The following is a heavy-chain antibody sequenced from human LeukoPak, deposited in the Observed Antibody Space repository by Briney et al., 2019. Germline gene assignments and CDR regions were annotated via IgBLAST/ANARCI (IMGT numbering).Heavy chain of an antibody. J-gene: IGHJ4*02. CDR2: ISGSGGST. V-gene: IGHV3-23*01. D-gene: IGHD6-19*01. CDR3: AKAEQWLGPAPFDY. CDR1: GFTVSSNE. Sequence: QPGGSLRLSCAASGFTVSSNEMSWVRQAPGKGLEWVLAISGSGGSTYYADSVKGRFTISRDNSKNTLYLQMNSLRAEDTAVYYCAKAEQWLGPAPFDYWGQGTLVTVSS.